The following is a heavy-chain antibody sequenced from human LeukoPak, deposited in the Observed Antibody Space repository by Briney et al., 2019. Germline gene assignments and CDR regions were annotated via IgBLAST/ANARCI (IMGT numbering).Heavy chain of an antibody. J-gene: IGHJ4*02. CDR3: ARESSRGYYGSGSYLDY. CDR2: ISSSSSTI. V-gene: IGHV3-48*04. CDR1: GFTFSSYS. Sequence: GGSLRLSCAASGFTFSSYSMNWVRQAPGKGLEWVSYISSSSSTIYYADSVKGRFTISRDNAKNSLYLQMNSLRAEDTAVYYCARESSRGYYGSGSYLDYWGQGTLVTVSS. D-gene: IGHD3-10*01.